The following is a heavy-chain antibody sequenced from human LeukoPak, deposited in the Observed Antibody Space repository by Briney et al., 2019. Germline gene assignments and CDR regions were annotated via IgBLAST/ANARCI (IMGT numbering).Heavy chain of an antibody. V-gene: IGHV4-34*01. D-gene: IGHD3-16*02. Sequence: SETLSLTCAVYGGSFSGYYWSRIRQPPGKGLEWIGEINHSGSTNYNPSLKSRVTISVDTSKNQFSLKLSSVTAADTAVYYCARGQLSRAYDAFDIWGQGTMVTVSS. CDR3: ARGQLSRAYDAFDI. CDR1: GGSFSGYY. CDR2: INHSGST. J-gene: IGHJ3*02.